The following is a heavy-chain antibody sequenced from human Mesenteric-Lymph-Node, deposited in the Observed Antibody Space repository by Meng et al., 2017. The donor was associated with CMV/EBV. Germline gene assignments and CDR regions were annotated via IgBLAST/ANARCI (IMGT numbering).Heavy chain of an antibody. CDR1: GFTFSTHA. D-gene: IGHD2-2*01. CDR2: ISYDGKNK. CDR3: ARDRWDVVVVPAAWNYFDY. J-gene: IGHJ4*02. Sequence: GESLKISCAASGFTFSTHAVHWVRQAPGKGLEWVAVISYDGKNKYYADSVKDRFTISRDNSKNTLYLQMNSLRVEDTAVYYCARDRWDVVVVPAAWNYFDYWGQGTLVTVSS. V-gene: IGHV3-30*04.